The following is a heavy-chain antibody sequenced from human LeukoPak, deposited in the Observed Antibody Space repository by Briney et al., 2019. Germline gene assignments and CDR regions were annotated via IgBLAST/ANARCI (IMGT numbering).Heavy chain of an antibody. CDR3: ARDLILADSSGSSAHDY. V-gene: IGHV3-21*01. CDR2: ISTDSIYI. D-gene: IGHD2-15*01. CDR1: GFTFSTYN. J-gene: IGHJ4*02. Sequence: GGSLRLSCAASGFTFSTYNMNWVRQAPGKGLEWVSSISTDSIYIYYADSVQGRFTISRDNAKNSLYLQMNSLRDEDTAVYYCARDLILADSSGSSAHDYWGQGTLATVSS.